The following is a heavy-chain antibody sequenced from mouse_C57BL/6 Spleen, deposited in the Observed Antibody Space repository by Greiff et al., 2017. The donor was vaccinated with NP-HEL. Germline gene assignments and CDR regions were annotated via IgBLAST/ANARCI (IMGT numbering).Heavy chain of an antibody. V-gene: IGHV2-2*01. CDR1: GFSLTSYG. Sequence: QVQLQQSGPGLVQPSQSLSITCTVSGFSLTSYGVHWVRQSPGKGLEWLGVIWRGGSTDYNAAFISRLSISKENSKSQVFFKMNSLQADDTAIYYCAREGSFYYGNPWFAYWGQGTLVTVSA. CDR3: AREGSFYYGNPWFAY. CDR2: IWRGGST. J-gene: IGHJ3*01. D-gene: IGHD2-1*01.